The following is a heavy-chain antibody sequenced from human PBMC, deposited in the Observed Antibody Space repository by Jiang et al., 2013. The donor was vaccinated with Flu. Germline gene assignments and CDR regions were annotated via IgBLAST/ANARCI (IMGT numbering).Heavy chain of an antibody. V-gene: IGHV1-46*03. CDR1: GYTFTSYY. D-gene: IGHD6-19*01. Sequence: GAEVKKPGASVKVSCKASGYTFTSYYMHWVRQAPGQGLEWMGIINPSGGSTSYAQKFQGRVTMTRDTSTSTVYMELSSLRSEDTAVYYCARDPEGSSGPXYYFDYWGQGTLVTVSS. J-gene: IGHJ4*02. CDR2: INPSGGST. CDR3: ARDPEGSSGPXYYFDY.